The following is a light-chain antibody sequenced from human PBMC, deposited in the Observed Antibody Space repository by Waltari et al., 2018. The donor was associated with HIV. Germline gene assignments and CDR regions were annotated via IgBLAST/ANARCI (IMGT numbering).Light chain of an antibody. CDR2: EVS. J-gene: IGLJ2*01. CDR3: SSYTSSSTPRVV. CDR1: SSDVGGYNY. V-gene: IGLV2-14*01. Sequence: QSALPQPASVSGSPGQSITISCPGTSSDVGGYNYVSWYQQHPGKAPKLMIYEVSNRPSGVSNRFSGSKSGNTASLTISGLQAEDEADYYCSSYTSSSTPRVVFGGGTKLTVL.